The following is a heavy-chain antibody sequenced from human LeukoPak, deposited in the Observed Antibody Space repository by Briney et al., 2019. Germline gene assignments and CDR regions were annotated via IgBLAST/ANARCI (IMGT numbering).Heavy chain of an antibody. J-gene: IGHJ6*03. CDR2: IYYNGNT. Sequence: SETLSLTCTVSSASIRSSNYYWGWIRQPPGKGLEWIGSIYYNGNTYYNPSLKSRVTISVDTSRNQFSLKLSSVTAADTAVYYCARVGNGDYVFGYYYYYMDVWGKGTTVTVSS. CDR3: ARVGNGDYVFGYYYYYMDV. D-gene: IGHD4-17*01. V-gene: IGHV4-39*07. CDR1: SASIRSSNYY.